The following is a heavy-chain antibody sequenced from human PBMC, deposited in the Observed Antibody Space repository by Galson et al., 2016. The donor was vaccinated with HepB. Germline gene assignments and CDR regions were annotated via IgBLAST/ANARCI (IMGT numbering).Heavy chain of an antibody. CDR3: ATETSNGRPDPFDI. Sequence: SVKVSCKASAYRFTGRTMHWVRQAPGQGLEWLGWINPGNGDTVYAQKFRGRVTMVREETSINTVYMELSGLASDDTSMYFCATETSNGRPDPFDIWGQGTMVTVSS. J-gene: IGHJ3*02. V-gene: IGHV1-2*02. D-gene: IGHD1-1*01. CDR2: INPGNGDT. CDR1: AYRFTGRT.